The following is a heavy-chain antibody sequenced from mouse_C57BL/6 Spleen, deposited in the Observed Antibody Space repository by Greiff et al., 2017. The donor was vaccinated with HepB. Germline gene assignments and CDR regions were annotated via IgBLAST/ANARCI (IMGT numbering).Heavy chain of an antibody. Sequence: VQLQQPGTELVKPGASVKLSCKASGYTFTSYWMHWVKQRPGQGLEWVGNINPSNGGTNYNEKFKSKATLTVDKSSSTAYMQHSSLTSEDSAVYCCASGDGLRRGYYYAMDYWGQGPSVTVSS. J-gene: IGHJ4*01. CDR2: INPSNGGT. D-gene: IGHD2-4*01. CDR1: GYTFTSYW. CDR3: ASGDGLRRGYYYAMDY. V-gene: IGHV1-53*01.